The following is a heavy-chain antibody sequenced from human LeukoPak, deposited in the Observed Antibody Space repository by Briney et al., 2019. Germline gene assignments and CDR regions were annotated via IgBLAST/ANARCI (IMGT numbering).Heavy chain of an antibody. CDR3: ARDKAVAARKYYYYMDV. Sequence: GGSLRLSCAASGFTFSSYAMHWVRRAPGKGLEWVAVISYDGSNKYYADSVKGRFTISRDNSKNTLYLQMNSLRAEDTAVYYCARDKAVAARKYYYYMDVWGKGTTVTVSS. D-gene: IGHD6-19*01. J-gene: IGHJ6*03. CDR1: GFTFSSYA. V-gene: IGHV3-30-3*01. CDR2: ISYDGSNK.